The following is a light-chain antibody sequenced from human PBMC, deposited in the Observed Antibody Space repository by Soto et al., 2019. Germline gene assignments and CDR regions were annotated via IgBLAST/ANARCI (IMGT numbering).Light chain of an antibody. CDR1: QTVTSY. V-gene: IGKV3-11*01. CDR3: QQRRSWPPGWT. CDR2: DAS. Sequence: EIVLTQSPVTLSLSPGERATLSCRASQTVTSYLAWYQQKPGQAPRLLIYDASNRATGIPARFSGSGSGTDFTLTISSLEPEDFAVYYCQQRRSWPPGWTFGQGTKVEIK. J-gene: IGKJ1*01.